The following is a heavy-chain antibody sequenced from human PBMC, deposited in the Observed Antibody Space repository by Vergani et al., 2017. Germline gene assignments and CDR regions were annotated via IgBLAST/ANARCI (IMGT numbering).Heavy chain of an antibody. D-gene: IGHD3-16*01. V-gene: IGHV3-30*18. J-gene: IGHJ4*02. CDR2: ISFDGNKK. CDR3: AKDPRLKEDYYYYYMDV. Sequence: QVRLVESGGGVVQPGRSLRLSCAASGFSFTSYGMHWVRQPPGKGLEWVATISFDGNKKDYTEAVRGRFTISRDNSKNTLYLYMNSLRADDTAVYYCAKDPRLKEDYYYYYMDVWGQGTLVTVSS. CDR1: GFSFTSYG.